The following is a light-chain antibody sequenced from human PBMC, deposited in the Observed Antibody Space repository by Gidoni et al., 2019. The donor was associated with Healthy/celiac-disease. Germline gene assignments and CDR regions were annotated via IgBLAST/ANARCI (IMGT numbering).Light chain of an antibody. CDR2: AAS. V-gene: IGKV1-39*01. Sequence: DSQMTQSPSSLSASVGDRVTITCRASQSISSYLNWYQQKPVKAPNLLIYAASSLQSGVPSRFSGGGSGTDFTLTISSLQPEYFATFYCQQSYSTPPATFXGXTKVXIK. CDR3: QQSYSTPPAT. CDR1: QSISSY. J-gene: IGKJ4*01.